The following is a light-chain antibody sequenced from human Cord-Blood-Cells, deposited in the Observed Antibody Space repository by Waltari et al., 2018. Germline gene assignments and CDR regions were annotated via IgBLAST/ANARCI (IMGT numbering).Light chain of an antibody. Sequence: QSALTQPASVSGSPGQSITISCTGTSSDVGSYNLVSWYQQHPGKAPELIIYEGSKRPSGVSNRFSGSKSGNTASLTISGLQAEDEADYYCCSYAGSYVFGTGTKVTVL. CDR3: CSYAGSYV. V-gene: IGLV2-23*01. CDR2: EGS. CDR1: SSDVGSYNL. J-gene: IGLJ1*01.